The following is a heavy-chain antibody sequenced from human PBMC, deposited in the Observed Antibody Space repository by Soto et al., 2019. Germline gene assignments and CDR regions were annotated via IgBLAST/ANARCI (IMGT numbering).Heavy chain of an antibody. Sequence: QVQLVESGGNMVQPGRSLRLSCAASGFTFGNNAMHWVRHAAGKGLEWVAQIWFDGNNKYYTDSVKGRFTISRDNLKNTVYLQRDSLRADDTAVYYCARDGQQRAPYAMDVWGQGTTVIVSS. CDR1: GFTFGNNA. D-gene: IGHD6-13*01. CDR3: ARDGQQRAPYAMDV. V-gene: IGHV3-33*01. CDR2: IWFDGNNK. J-gene: IGHJ6*02.